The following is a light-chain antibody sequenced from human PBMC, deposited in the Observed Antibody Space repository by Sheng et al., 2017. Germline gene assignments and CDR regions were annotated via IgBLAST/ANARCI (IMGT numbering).Light chain of an antibody. CDR3: QVWNSRIDLLV. CDR1: NIGTTT. V-gene: IGLV3-21*03. J-gene: IGLJ2*01. CDR2: DDV. Sequence: SYVLTQPPSVSVAPGKTARISRAGDNIGTTTVHWYQQKPGQAPVLVVYDDVSRPSGIPDRFSASNSGNTATLTITGVEAGDEADYYCQVWNSRIDLLVFGGGTKLAVL.